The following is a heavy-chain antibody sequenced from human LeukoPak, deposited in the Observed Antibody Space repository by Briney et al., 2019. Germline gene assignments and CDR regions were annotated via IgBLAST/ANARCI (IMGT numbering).Heavy chain of an antibody. Sequence: GGSLRLSCAASGFTFSRYWMHWVRQAPGKGLEWVSAISGSGGSTYYADSVKGRFTISRDNSKNTLYLQMNSLRAEDTAVYYCAKLLYWELPCDYWGQGTLVTVSS. J-gene: IGHJ4*02. CDR3: AKLLYWELPCDY. V-gene: IGHV3-23*01. D-gene: IGHD1-26*01. CDR1: GFTFSRYW. CDR2: ISGSGGST.